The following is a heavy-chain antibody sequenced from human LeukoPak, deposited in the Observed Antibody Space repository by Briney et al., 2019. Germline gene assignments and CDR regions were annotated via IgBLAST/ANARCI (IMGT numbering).Heavy chain of an antibody. CDR2: ISSSSSYI. CDR1: GFTFSSYS. V-gene: IGHV3-21*01. CDR3: ARDRGSSWGYYYYYYMDV. D-gene: IGHD6-13*01. Sequence: GGSLRLSCAASGFTFSSYSMNWVRQAPGKGLEWVSSISSSSSYIYYADSVKGRFTISRDNAKNSLYLQMNSLRAEDTAVYYCARDRGSSWGYYYYYYMDVWGKGTTVTVSS. J-gene: IGHJ6*03.